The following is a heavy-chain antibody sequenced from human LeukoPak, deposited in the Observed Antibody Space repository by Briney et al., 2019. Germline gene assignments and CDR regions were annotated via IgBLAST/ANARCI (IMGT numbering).Heavy chain of an antibody. CDR3: AREGREFRQLWYFDY. J-gene: IGHJ4*02. CDR2: INPSGGST. D-gene: IGHD5-18*01. V-gene: IGHV1-46*01. CDR1: XXXFTXYY. Sequence: KXSXXAXXXXFTXYYMHWVRQAPGQGXEWMGIINPSGGSTSYAQKFQGRVTMTRDTSTSTVYMELSSLRSEDTAVYYCAREGREFRQLWYFDYWGQGTLVTVSS.